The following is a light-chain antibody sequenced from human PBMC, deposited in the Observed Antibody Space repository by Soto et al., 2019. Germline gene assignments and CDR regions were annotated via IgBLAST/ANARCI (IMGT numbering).Light chain of an antibody. J-gene: IGKJ1*01. CDR1: QSVNSN. CDR2: GAS. V-gene: IGKV3-15*01. Sequence: EIVMTQSPATLSVSPGERATLSCRASQSVNSNLAWYQQKPGQAPRLLIYGASSRATGIPARFSGSGSGTEFTLTITSLQSEDFAVYYCQQYNSWPRKFGQGTKV. CDR3: QQYNSWPRK.